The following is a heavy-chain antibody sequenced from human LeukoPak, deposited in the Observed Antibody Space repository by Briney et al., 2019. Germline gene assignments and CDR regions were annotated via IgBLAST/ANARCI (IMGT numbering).Heavy chain of an antibody. CDR3: AKDGNRYSSGWGGNWFDP. J-gene: IGHJ5*02. V-gene: IGHV3-30*04. CDR1: GFNFSNYA. CDR2: IAYDGSNK. D-gene: IGHD6-19*01. Sequence: GGSLRLSCAASGFNFSNYAMHWVRQAPGKGLEWVAVIAYDGSNKYYADSVKGRFTISRDNSKNTLYLQMNSLRAEDTAVYYCAKDGNRYSSGWGGNWFDPWGQGTLVTVSS.